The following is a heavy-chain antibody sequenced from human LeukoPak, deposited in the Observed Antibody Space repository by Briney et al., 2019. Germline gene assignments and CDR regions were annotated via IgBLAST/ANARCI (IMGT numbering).Heavy chain of an antibody. J-gene: IGHJ3*02. Sequence: GGSLRLSCAASGFTFSSYAMSWVRQAPGKGLEWVSAFSGSGGSTYYADSVKGRFTISRDNSKNTLYLQMNSPRAEDTAVYYCAKDPLSGYYADAFDIWGQGTMVTVSS. CDR3: AKDPLSGYYADAFDI. CDR1: GFTFSSYA. V-gene: IGHV3-23*01. CDR2: FSGSGGST. D-gene: IGHD3-22*01.